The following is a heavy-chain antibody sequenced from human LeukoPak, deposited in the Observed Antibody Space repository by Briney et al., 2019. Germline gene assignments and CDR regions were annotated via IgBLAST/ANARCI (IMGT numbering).Heavy chain of an antibody. CDR1: GFTFSNYA. CDR2: IDGPTFRT. J-gene: IGHJ4*02. V-gene: IGHV3-23*01. Sequence: GGSLRLSCAASGFTFSNYAMHWVRQAPGKGLEWVSTIDGPTFRTHYADPVMGRFTISRDNSKNTLYLRMNSLRAEDAAVYFCTTWVGAHFDFWGQGTLVTVSS. D-gene: IGHD1-26*01. CDR3: TTWVGAHFDF.